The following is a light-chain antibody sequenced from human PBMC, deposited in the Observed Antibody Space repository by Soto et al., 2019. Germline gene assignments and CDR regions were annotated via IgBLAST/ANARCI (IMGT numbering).Light chain of an antibody. CDR3: SSYTHTTSRYV. V-gene: IGLV2-14*03. J-gene: IGLJ1*01. CDR1: SGDIGRFNY. CDR2: DVS. Sequence: QSVLTQPASVSGSPGHSITISCTGTSGDIGRFNYVSWYQHHPGKAPKVMIYDVSNRPSGVSDRFSGSKSGNTASLTISGLQAEDEADYYCSSYTHTTSRYVFGAGTKVTVL.